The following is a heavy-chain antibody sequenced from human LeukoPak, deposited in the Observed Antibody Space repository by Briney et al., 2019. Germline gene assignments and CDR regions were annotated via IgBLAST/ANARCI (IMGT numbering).Heavy chain of an antibody. Sequence: ASVKVSCKVSGYTLTELSMHWVRQAPGKELDWMGGFDPEDGETIYAQKFQGRVIMTEDTSTDTAYMELSSLRSEDTAVYYCATDALNPYRETGSTDFDYWGQGTLVTVSS. D-gene: IGHD1-7*01. CDR3: ATDALNPYRETGSTDFDY. CDR2: FDPEDGET. CDR1: GYTLTELS. V-gene: IGHV1-24*01. J-gene: IGHJ4*02.